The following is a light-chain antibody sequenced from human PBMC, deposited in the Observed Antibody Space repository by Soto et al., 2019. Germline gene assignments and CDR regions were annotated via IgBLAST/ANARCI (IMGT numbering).Light chain of an antibody. CDR1: NSNIGSKY. V-gene: IGLV1-47*01. Sequence: VLTQPPSASGTPGQRVSISCSGSNSNIGSKYVYWYQQLPGTAPKLLMYRNNQRPSGVPDRFSGSKSGTSASLAISGLRSEDEADYYCAAWDNNLGGPAFGGGTKVTVL. CDR3: AAWDNNLGGPA. CDR2: RNN. J-gene: IGLJ2*01.